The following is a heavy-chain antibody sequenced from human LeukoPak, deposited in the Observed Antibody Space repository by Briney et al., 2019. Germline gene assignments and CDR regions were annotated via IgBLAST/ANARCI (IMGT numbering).Heavy chain of an antibody. J-gene: IGHJ3*02. CDR3: AGPRVEIVVVPAATIYDAFDI. CDR1: GFTFSSYA. V-gene: IGHV3-30-3*01. Sequence: GSLRLSCAASGFTFSSYAMHWVRQAPGKGLEWVAVISYDGSNKYYADSVKGRFTISRDNSKNTLYLQMNSLRAEDTAVYYCAGPRVEIVVVPAATIYDAFDIWGQGTMVTVSS. D-gene: IGHD2-2*01. CDR2: ISYDGSNK.